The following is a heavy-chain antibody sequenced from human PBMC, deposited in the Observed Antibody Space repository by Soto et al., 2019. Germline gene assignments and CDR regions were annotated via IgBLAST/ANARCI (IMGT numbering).Heavy chain of an antibody. CDR1: GYTFTSYD. CDR3: ATFPSCYDRDGY. CDR2: MNPNSGNT. J-gene: IGHJ4*02. V-gene: IGHV1-8*01. D-gene: IGHD3-22*01. Sequence: ASVKVSCKASGYTFTSYDINWVRQATGQGLEWMGWMNPNSGNTGYAQKFQGRVTMTRNTSISTAYMELSSLRSEDTAVYYCATFPSCYDRDGYWGQGTLVTVSS.